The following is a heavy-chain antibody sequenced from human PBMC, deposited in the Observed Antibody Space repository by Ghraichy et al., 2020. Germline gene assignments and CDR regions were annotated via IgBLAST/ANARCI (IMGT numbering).Heavy chain of an antibody. J-gene: IGHJ2*01. V-gene: IGHV4-30-2*01. Sequence: SETLSLTCAVSGASISSGGYSWSWIRQPPGKGLEWIAYIYHTENTYYNPSLKSRVTISADRSKNQFSLKLSSVTAADTAVYYCASKKNYFDLWGRGTLVTVSS. D-gene: IGHD2/OR15-2a*01. CDR2: IYHTENT. CDR1: GASISSGGYS. CDR3: ASKKNYFDL.